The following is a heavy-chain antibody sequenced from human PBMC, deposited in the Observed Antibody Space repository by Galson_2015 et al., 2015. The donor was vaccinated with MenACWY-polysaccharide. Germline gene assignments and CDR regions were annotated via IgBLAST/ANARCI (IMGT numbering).Heavy chain of an antibody. J-gene: IGHJ4*02. CDR2: IKRDESEK. Sequence: SLRLSCAASGFTFSSYWMSWVRQAPGKGLGWVAHIKRDESEKYYVDSVKGRFTISRDNSKNTLYLQMNSLRAEDTALYYCAKYGIEVAGSLKNHFDYWGQGTLVTVSS. V-gene: IGHV3-7*03. CDR1: GFTFSSYW. D-gene: IGHD6-19*01. CDR3: AKYGIEVAGSLKNHFDY.